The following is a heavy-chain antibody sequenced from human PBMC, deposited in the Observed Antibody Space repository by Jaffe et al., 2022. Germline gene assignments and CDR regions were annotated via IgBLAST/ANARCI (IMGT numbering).Heavy chain of an antibody. CDR2: IYHSGST. J-gene: IGHJ3*02. D-gene: IGHD3-10*01. Sequence: QVQLQESGPGLVKPSETLSLTCAVSGYSISSGYYWGWIRQPPGKGLEWIGSIYHSGSTYYNPSLKSRVTISVDTSKNQFSLKLSSVTAADTAVYYCARDFIPQRDPSVSGSYYNVGWVLIAFDIWGQGTMVTVSS. V-gene: IGHV4-38-2*02. CDR1: GYSISSGYY. CDR3: ARDFIPQRDPSVSGSYYNVGWVLIAFDI.